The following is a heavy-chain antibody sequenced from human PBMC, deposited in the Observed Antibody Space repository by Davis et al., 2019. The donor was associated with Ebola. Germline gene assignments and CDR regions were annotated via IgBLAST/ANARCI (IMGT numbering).Heavy chain of an antibody. CDR1: GFTSSGFTFSDYG. D-gene: IGHD2-15*01. J-gene: IGHJ4*02. Sequence: GESLKISCAASGFTSSGFTFSDYGMHWVRQAPGKGLEWVANIRPDGSEEQYVDSLKGRITISRDNAKNSLYLQVNSLRDEDTAVYYCAKFSLAGDSVWGQGTLVTVSS. V-gene: IGHV3-7*03. CDR2: IRPDGSEE. CDR3: AKFSLAGDSV.